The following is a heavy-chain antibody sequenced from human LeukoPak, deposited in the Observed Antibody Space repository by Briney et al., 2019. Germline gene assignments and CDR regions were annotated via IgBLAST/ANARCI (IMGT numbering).Heavy chain of an antibody. CDR3: ARLRNYDSSGNNWFDP. CDR2: IYYSGST. J-gene: IGHJ5*02. D-gene: IGHD3-22*01. V-gene: IGHV4-59*08. CDR1: GGSISSYY. Sequence: TPSETLSLTCTVSGGSISSYYWSWIRQPPGKGLEWIGYIYYSGSTNYNPSLKSRVTISVDTSKNQFSLKLSSVTAADTAVYCCARLRNYDSSGNNWFDPWGQGTLVTVSS.